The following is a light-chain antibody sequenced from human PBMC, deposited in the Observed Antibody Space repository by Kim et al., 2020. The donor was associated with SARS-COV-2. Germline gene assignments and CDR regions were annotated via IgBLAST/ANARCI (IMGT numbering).Light chain of an antibody. J-gene: IGLJ3*02. Sequence: ALGQTVRITCQGDSLRIYYASWYQQKPGQAPVLVIYGKNNRPSGIPDRFSGSSSGNTASLTITGAQAEDEADYYCNSRDSSGNLLVFGGGTQLTVL. CDR1: SLRIYY. CDR2: GKN. V-gene: IGLV3-19*01. CDR3: NSRDSSGNLLV.